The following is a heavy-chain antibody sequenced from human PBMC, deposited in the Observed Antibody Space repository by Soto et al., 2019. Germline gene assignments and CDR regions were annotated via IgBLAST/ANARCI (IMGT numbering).Heavy chain of an antibody. D-gene: IGHD6-13*01. CDR3: ASTLPYSSSWIPFDD. CDR2: IYYSGST. Sequence: SETLSLTCTVSGGSISSSSYYWGWIRQPPGKGLEWIGSIYYSGSTYYNPSLKSRVTISVDTSKNQISLKLSSVTAADTAVYYCASTLPYSSSWIPFDDSGQGTLVTVSS. CDR1: GGSISSSSYY. J-gene: IGHJ4*02. V-gene: IGHV4-39*01.